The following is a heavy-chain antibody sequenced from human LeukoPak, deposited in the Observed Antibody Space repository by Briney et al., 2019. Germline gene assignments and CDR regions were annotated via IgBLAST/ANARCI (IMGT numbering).Heavy chain of an antibody. Sequence: SETLSLTCTVSGGSTSSYYWSWIRQPPGKGLEWIGYIYYSGSTNYNPSLKSRLTISIDTSKNQFSLKLSSVTAADTAVYYCARELDYYGSGSYSVDAFDIWGQGTMVTVSS. CDR1: GGSTSSYY. D-gene: IGHD3-10*01. CDR2: IYYSGST. CDR3: ARELDYYGSGSYSVDAFDI. J-gene: IGHJ3*02. V-gene: IGHV4-59*01.